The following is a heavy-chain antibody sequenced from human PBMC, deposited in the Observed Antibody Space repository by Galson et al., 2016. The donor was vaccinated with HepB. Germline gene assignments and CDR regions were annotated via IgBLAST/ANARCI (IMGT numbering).Heavy chain of an antibody. Sequence: SLRLSCAASGLDFSNSCMPWVRQAPGRGLEWVSGITPSGAATHYADFVKGRFTISRDNSKNTLYLQMNSLRAEDTAVYYCARRDIVVVVGASPSPFLGYWGQGALVTVSS. V-gene: IGHV3-23*01. CDR2: ITPSGAAT. CDR3: ARRDIVVVVGASPSPFLGY. D-gene: IGHD2-15*01. J-gene: IGHJ4*02. CDR1: GLDFSNSC.